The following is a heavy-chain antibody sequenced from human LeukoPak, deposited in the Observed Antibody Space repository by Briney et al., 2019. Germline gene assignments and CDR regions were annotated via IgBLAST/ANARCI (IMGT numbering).Heavy chain of an antibody. Sequence: GGSLRLSCAASGFTFSSYWMSWVRQAPGKGLEWVANIKQDGSEKYYVDSVKGRFTISRDNAKNSLYLQMNSLRAEDTAVYYCARTREADIVLMVYATDAFDIWGQGTMVTVSS. D-gene: IGHD2-8*01. CDR3: ARTREADIVLMVYATDAFDI. J-gene: IGHJ3*02. V-gene: IGHV3-7*03. CDR2: IKQDGSEK. CDR1: GFTFSSYW.